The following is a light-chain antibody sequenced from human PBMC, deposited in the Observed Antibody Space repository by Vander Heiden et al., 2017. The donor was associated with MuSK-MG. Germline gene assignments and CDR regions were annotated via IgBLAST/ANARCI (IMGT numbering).Light chain of an antibody. CDR3: QQSYRTPLT. CDR2: ASN. CDR1: QSISIY. V-gene: IGKV1-39*01. J-gene: IGKJ4*01. Sequence: DIQMTQSPSSLSASVGDRVTLTCRASQSISIYLNWYQHKPGKVPELLIYASNILQRGVPSRFRGSGSGTDFTLTISSLQPEDFASYYCQQSYRTPLTFGGGTKVEIK.